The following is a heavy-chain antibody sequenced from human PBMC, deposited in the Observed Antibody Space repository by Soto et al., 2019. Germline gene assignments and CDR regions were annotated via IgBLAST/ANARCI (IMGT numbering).Heavy chain of an antibody. J-gene: IGHJ6*02. V-gene: IGHV4-4*02. CDR3: ARMCMGYSSSWCIYYYGMDV. CDR2: IYHSGST. Sequence: SETLSLTCAVSGGSISSSNWWSWVRQPPGKGLEWIGEIYHSGSTNYNPSLKSRVTISVDKSKNQFSLKLSSVTAADTAVYYCARMCMGYSSSWCIYYYGMDVWGQGTTVTVSS. CDR1: GGSISSSNW. D-gene: IGHD6-13*01.